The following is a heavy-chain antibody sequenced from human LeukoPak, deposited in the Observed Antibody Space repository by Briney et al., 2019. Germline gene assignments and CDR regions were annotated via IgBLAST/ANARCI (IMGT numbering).Heavy chain of an antibody. Sequence: GGSLRLSCAASGFTFSGSAMHWVRQAPGKGLEWVAFISYDGSNKYYADSVKGRFTLSRDNSKNTLYLQMNSLTTEDTAVYYCAREAPFDYWGQGTLVTVSS. V-gene: IGHV3-30*04. CDR1: GFTFSGSA. CDR3: AREAPFDY. CDR2: ISYDGSNK. J-gene: IGHJ4*02.